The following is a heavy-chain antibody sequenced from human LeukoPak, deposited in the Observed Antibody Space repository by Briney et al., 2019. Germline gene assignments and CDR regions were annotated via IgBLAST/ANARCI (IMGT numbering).Heavy chain of an antibody. CDR1: GFPFIDYS. Sequence: GGSLRLSCTASGFPFIDYSMIWVRQAPGKGLEWISYIGISSGNTKYADSVKGRFTISADNAKNSLYLQMNSLRVEDTAVYYCARDHNYAFDNWGQGTLVSVSS. CDR2: IGISSGNT. D-gene: IGHD5-18*01. J-gene: IGHJ4*02. CDR3: ARDHNYAFDN. V-gene: IGHV3-48*04.